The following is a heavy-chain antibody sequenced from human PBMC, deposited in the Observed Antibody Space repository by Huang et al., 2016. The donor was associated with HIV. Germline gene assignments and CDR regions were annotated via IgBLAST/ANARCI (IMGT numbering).Heavy chain of an antibody. CDR1: GFTFSSYW. CDR2: IKSDGSSS. D-gene: IGHD3-22*01. J-gene: IGHJ4*02. Sequence: EVQLVESGGGLVQPGGSLRLSCAASGFTFSSYWMHWVRKAPGKGLVWVSRIKSDGSSSGYADSVKGRFTISRDNAKNTLYLQMNSLRAEDTAVYYCVRDPRIQSWLNYFDYWGQGTLVSVSS. CDR3: VRDPRIQSWLNYFDY. V-gene: IGHV3-74*01.